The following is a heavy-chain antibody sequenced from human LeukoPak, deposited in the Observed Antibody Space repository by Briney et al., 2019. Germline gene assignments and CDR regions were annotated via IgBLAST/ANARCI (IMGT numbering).Heavy chain of an antibody. J-gene: IGHJ6*02. D-gene: IGHD2/OR15-2a*01. CDR2: MSGSGGTT. Sequence: GGSLRLSCAASGFTFSNYAMSWVRQAPGKGLEWVSGMSGSGGTTYYAKSVKGRFTISRDNSKNTLDLQMNSLRAEDTAVYYCARWTTFSYYGMDVWGQGTTVTVSS. V-gene: IGHV3-23*01. CDR3: ARWTTFSYYGMDV. CDR1: GFTFSNYA.